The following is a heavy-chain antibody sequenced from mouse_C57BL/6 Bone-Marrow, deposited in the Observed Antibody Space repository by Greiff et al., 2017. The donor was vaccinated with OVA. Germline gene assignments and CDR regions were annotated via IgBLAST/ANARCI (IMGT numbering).Heavy chain of an antibody. CDR2: IDPSDSYT. CDR3: ASYYSNGMDD. CDR1: GYTFTSYW. V-gene: IGHV1-69*01. Sequence: VKLQQPGAELVMPGASVKLSCKASGYTFTSYWMHWVKQRPGQGLEWIGEIDPSDSYTNSNQKFKGKSTLTVDKSSSTAYMQLSSLTSEDSAVYYYASYYSNGMDDWGQGTSVTVSS. J-gene: IGHJ4*01. D-gene: IGHD2-5*01.